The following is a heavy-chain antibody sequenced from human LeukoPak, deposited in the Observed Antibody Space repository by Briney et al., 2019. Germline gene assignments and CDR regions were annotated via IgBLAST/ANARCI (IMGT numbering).Heavy chain of an antibody. CDR2: ISGSGGST. V-gene: IGHV3-23*01. CDR3: AKDRGSSTTVYFDY. CDR1: GFTFSSYA. Sequence: GGSLRLSCVASGFTFSSYAMSWVRQAPGKGLEWVSAISGSGGSTYYADSVKGRLTISRDNSKNTLYLQMNSLRAEDTAVYYCAKDRGSSTTVYFDYWGQGTLVTVSS. J-gene: IGHJ4*02. D-gene: IGHD4-17*01.